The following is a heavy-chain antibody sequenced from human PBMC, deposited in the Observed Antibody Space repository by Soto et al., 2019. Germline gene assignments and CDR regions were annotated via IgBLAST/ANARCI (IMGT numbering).Heavy chain of an antibody. V-gene: IGHV4-30-4*01. CDR3: ARGGYTVTTRYYYGMDV. J-gene: IGHJ6*02. D-gene: IGHD4-4*01. CDR2: IHYSGST. Sequence: QVQLQESGPGLVKPSQTLSLTCTVSGGSITSGDDYWSWIRQPPGKGLEWIAYIHYSGSTYYNPSLKSRVNISVDTSKNQFSLKLSSVTAADTAVYYCARGGYTVTTRYYYGMDVWGQGTTVTVSS. CDR1: GGSITSGDDY.